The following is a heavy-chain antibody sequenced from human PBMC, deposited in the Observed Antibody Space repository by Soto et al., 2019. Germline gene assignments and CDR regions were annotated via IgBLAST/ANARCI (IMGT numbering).Heavy chain of an antibody. V-gene: IGHV3-33*01. D-gene: IGHD3-16*01. CDR2: IWYDGSNK. J-gene: IGHJ4*02. Sequence: QVQLVQSGGGVVQPGGSLRLSCEATGFTFRSQGMHWVRQAPGKGLEWVVVIWYDGSNKYYADSVKGRLTISRDNSKNTLYLQMNSLRAEDTAVYYCARWGDNERLDSWGQGTLVTVSS. CDR3: ARWGDNERLDS. CDR1: GFTFRSQG.